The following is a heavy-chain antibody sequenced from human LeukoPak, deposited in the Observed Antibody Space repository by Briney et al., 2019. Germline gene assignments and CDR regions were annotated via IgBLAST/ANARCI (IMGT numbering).Heavy chain of an antibody. CDR3: ARITMVRGVIMNFDY. D-gene: IGHD3-10*01. CDR2: IYHSGST. CDR1: GGSISSSSYS. J-gene: IGHJ4*02. V-gene: IGHV4-30-2*01. Sequence: SSETLSLTCTVSGGSISSSSYSWSWIRQPPGKGLEWIGYIYHSGSTYYNPSLKSRVTISVDRSKNQFSLKLSSVTAADTAVYYCARITMVRGVIMNFDYWGQGTLVTVSS.